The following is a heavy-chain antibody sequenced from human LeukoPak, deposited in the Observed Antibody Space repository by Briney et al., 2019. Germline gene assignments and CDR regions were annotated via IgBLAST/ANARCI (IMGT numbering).Heavy chain of an antibody. Sequence: EGSLRLSCAASGFTFSSYAVSWVRQAPGVGLEWVSTISGRGGSTFYADSVKGRFTISRDNSKNTLYLQMNSLRADDTAVYYCAKGYYDILTDYFHNWFNPWGQGTLVIVSS. J-gene: IGHJ5*02. CDR3: AKGYYDILTDYFHNWFNP. CDR2: ISGRGGST. CDR1: GFTFSSYA. V-gene: IGHV3-23*01. D-gene: IGHD3-9*01.